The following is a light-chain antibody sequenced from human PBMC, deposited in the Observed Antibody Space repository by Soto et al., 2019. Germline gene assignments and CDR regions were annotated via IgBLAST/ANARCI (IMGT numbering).Light chain of an antibody. J-gene: IGKJ1*01. CDR3: RQYGSCSWR. CDR1: QSVSSSY. Sequence: EIVLTQSPGTLSLSPGERATLSCRASQSVSSSYLAWYQQKPGQAPRLLIYGASSRATGIPDRFSGSGSETDFTLTISRLEPEYCAWYYCRQYGSCSWRVGQGTKVDIK. V-gene: IGKV3-20*01. CDR2: GAS.